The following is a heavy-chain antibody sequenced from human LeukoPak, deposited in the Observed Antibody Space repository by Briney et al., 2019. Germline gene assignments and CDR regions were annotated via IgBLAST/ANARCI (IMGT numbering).Heavy chain of an antibody. D-gene: IGHD2-2*01. Sequence: PGGSLRLSCAASGSYWMDWVRQAPGKGLVWVSHITSDGSWTGYADSVKGRFTISKDNAKNTVYLQMNNLRAEDTAVYYCVSFYETYWGRGTLVTVSS. CDR2: ITSDGSWT. V-gene: IGHV3-74*01. J-gene: IGHJ4*02. CDR1: GSYW. CDR3: VSFYETY.